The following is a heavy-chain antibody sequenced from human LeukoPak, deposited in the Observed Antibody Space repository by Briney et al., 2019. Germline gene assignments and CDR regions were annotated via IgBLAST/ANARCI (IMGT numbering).Heavy chain of an antibody. J-gene: IGHJ6*02. CDR2: ISAYNGNT. Sequence: RASVKVSCKASGYTFTSYGISWVRQAPGQGLEWMGWISAYNGNTNYAQKLQGSVTMTTDTSTSTAYMELRSLRSDDTAVYYCARGRYCSGGSCYYYYGMDVWGQGTTVTVSS. CDR1: GYTFTSYG. D-gene: IGHD2-15*01. CDR3: ARGRYCSGGSCYYYYGMDV. V-gene: IGHV1-18*01.